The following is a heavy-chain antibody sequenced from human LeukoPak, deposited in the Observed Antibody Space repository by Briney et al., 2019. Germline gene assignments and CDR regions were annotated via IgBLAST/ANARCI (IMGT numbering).Heavy chain of an antibody. V-gene: IGHV3-23*01. J-gene: IGHJ4*02. CDR3: AKDREGLSSGYDLEYFDY. Sequence: TGGSLRLPCAASGFTFSTYAMIWVRQAPGKGLEWVSAISGSGGTTYYADSVKGRFTISRDNSKNTLFLQMNSLRAEDTAVYYCAKDREGLSSGYDLEYFDYWGQGILVTVSS. CDR1: GFTFSTYA. D-gene: IGHD5-12*01. CDR2: ISGSGGTT.